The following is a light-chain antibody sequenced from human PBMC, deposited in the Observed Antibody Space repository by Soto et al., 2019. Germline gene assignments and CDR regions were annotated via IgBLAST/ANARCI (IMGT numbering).Light chain of an antibody. V-gene: IGKV3-20*01. Sequence: EIVLTQSPGTLSLSPGERATLSCRASQSVGSKLAWYRQTPGQAPRLLIYGASTRATDTPARFSGSGAGKDFNLTISRVEPADFAMYYCQQYGSSFATFGQGTQVE. CDR3: QQYGSSFAT. CDR1: QSVGSK. CDR2: GAS. J-gene: IGKJ1*01.